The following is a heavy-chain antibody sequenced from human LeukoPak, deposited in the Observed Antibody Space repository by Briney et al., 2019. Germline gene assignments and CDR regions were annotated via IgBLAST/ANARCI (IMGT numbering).Heavy chain of an antibody. J-gene: IGHJ4*02. CDR1: GFTFSSYE. V-gene: IGHV3-48*03. D-gene: IGHD3-10*01. CDR3: ARIRGGTERSGSFFDY. Sequence: GGSLRLSCAVSGFTFSSYEMNWVRQAPGKGLEWLSYISSSGSRIYYVDSVKGRFTISRDNAKNSLYLQMNSLRVEDTAVYYCARIRGGTERSGSFFDYWGQGTLVTVSS. CDR2: ISSSGSRI.